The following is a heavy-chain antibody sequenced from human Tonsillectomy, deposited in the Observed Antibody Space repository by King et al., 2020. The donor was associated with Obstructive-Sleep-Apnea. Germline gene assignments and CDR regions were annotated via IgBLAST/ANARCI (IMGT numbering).Heavy chain of an antibody. D-gene: IGHD3-22*01. CDR1: GGSISSYY. V-gene: IGHV4-59*08. CDR3: ARHDNYYYGMDV. J-gene: IGHJ6*02. CDR2: IYYSGST. Sequence: QLQESGPGLVKPSETLSLTCTVSGGSISSYYWSWIRQPPGKGLEWIGYIYYSGSTNYNPSLKSRVTLSVDTSKNQFSLELSSVTAPDTALYYCARHDNYYYGMDVWGQGTTVTVSS.